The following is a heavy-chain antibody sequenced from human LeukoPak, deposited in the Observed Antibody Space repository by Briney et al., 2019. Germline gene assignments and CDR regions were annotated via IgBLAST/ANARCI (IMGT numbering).Heavy chain of an antibody. CDR1: GFTFDDYT. D-gene: IGHD3-22*01. CDR3: AKASSSGYAFDY. V-gene: IGHV3-43*01. CDR2: ISWDGGST. J-gene: IGHJ4*02. Sequence: PGGSLRLSCAASGFTFDDYTMHWVRQAPGKGLEWVSLISWDGGSTYYADSVKGRFTISRDDSKNSLYLQMNSLRTEDTALYYCAKASSSGYAFDYWGQGTLVTVSS.